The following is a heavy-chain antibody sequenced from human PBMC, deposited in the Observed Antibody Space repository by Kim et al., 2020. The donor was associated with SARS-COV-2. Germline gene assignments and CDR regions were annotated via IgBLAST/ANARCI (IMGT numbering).Heavy chain of an antibody. J-gene: IGHJ2*01. Sequence: GGSLRLSCAASGFTVSSSYMSWVRQAPGKGLDWVSVIYSGGSANYADTVRGRFTVSRDSSENTLYLQMNNLRADDTAVYYCARREPTASPWYFDLWGRGT. V-gene: IGHV3-53*01. CDR1: GFTVSSSY. CDR3: ARREPTASPWYFDL. CDR2: IYSGGSA. D-gene: IGHD2-2*01.